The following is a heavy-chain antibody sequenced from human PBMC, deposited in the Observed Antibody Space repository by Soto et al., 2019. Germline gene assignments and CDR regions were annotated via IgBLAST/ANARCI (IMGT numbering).Heavy chain of an antibody. V-gene: IGHV4-59*01. Sequence: SETLSLTCTVSGGSIRSYYWSWIRQPPGKGLEWIGYIYYSGSTNYNPSLKSRVTISVDTSKNQFSLKLSSVTAADTAVYYCAREGCSGGSCYNWFDPWGQGTLVTVS. D-gene: IGHD2-15*01. CDR3: AREGCSGGSCYNWFDP. CDR1: GGSIRSYY. J-gene: IGHJ5*02. CDR2: IYYSGST.